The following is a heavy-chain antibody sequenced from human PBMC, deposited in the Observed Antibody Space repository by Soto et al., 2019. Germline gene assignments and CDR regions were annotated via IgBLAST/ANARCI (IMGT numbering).Heavy chain of an antibody. D-gene: IGHD6-19*01. Sequence: GGSLRLSCAASGFSFSNFGMHWVRQAPGKGLEWVAIIWFDGSNIQYAESVKGRFTISRDNTKNTLYLQMNSLRAEDTAVYYCAKDLDSSEFDYWGQGTLVTVSS. J-gene: IGHJ4*02. V-gene: IGHV3-30*02. CDR1: GFSFSNFG. CDR3: AKDLDSSEFDY. CDR2: IWFDGSNI.